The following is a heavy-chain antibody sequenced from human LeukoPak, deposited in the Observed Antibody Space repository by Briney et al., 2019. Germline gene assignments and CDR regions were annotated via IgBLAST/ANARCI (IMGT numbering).Heavy chain of an antibody. Sequence: ASETLSLTCTVSGASVSSGSYYWSWIRQPPGKGLEWIGYIYYSGSTNYNPSLKSRVTISVDTSKNQFSLKPSSVTAADTAVYYCARGSRGYSYGWGQGTLVTVSS. CDR2: IYYSGST. CDR1: GASVSSGSYY. J-gene: IGHJ4*02. V-gene: IGHV4-61*01. CDR3: ARGSRGYSYG. D-gene: IGHD5-18*01.